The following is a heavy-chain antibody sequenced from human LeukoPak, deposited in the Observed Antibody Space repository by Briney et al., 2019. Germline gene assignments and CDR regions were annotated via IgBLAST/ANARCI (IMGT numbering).Heavy chain of an antibody. CDR3: ASVVVAATMYDY. J-gene: IGHJ4*02. V-gene: IGHV3-30*04. D-gene: IGHD2-15*01. CDR2: ISYDGSNK. Sequence: GGSLRLSCAASGFTFSSYAMHWVRQAPGKGLEWVAVISYDGSNKYYADSVKGRFTISRDNSKNTLYLQMNSLRAEDTAVYYCASVVVAATMYDYWGQGTLVTVSS. CDR1: GFTFSSYA.